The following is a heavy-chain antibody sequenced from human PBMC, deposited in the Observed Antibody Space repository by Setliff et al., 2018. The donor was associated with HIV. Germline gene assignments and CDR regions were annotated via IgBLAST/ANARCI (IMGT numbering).Heavy chain of an antibody. CDR3: ARVARGGHSSRWYYFDY. V-gene: IGHV4-4*07. D-gene: IGHD6-13*01. CDR2: IYTSGST. CDR1: GGSISSYY. J-gene: IGHJ4*02. Sequence: PSETLSLTCTVPGGSISSYYWSWIRQPAGKGLEWIGRIYTSGSTKYNPSLKSRVTISVDTSKNQFSLKVSSVTAADTAVYYCARVARGGHSSRWYYFDYWGQGTLVTV.